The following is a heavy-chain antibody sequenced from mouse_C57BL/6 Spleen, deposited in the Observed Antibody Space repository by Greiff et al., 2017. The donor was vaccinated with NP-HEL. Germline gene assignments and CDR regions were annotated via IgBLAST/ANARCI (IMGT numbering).Heavy chain of an antibody. Sequence: QVQLQQSGAELVRPGASVTLSCKASGYTFTDYEMHWVKQTPVHGLEWIGAIDPETGGTAYNQKFKGKATLTADTSSSTAYMELSSLTSEDSAVYYYTSVYDCCSSVHAWCAYWGQGTMVTVSS. V-gene: IGHV1-15*01. D-gene: IGHD2-14*01. CDR2: IDPETGGT. CDR1: GYTFTDYE. J-gene: IGHJ3*01. CDR3: TSVYDCCSSVHAWCAY.